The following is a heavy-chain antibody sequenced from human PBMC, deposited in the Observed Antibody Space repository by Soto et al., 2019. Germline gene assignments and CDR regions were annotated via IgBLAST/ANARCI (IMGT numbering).Heavy chain of an antibody. J-gene: IGHJ6*02. CDR2: LIPVFGSP. CDR3: TRVLGYTFEPGKTRYYAMDV. CDR1: GGTFSKDA. D-gene: IGHD5-18*01. Sequence: QVQLVQSGAEVKKPGSSVTVSCKTSGGTFSKDAINWVRQAPGQGLEWMGLLIPVFGSPIYAQKFQGRIRITADESTSIPFMDLSSLRSEDTAVYYCTRVLGYTFEPGKTRYYAMDVWGQGTTVSVSS. V-gene: IGHV1-69*01.